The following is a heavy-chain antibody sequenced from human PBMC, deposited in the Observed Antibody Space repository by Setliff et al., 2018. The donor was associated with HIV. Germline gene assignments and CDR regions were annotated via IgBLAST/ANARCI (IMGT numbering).Heavy chain of an antibody. J-gene: IGHJ4*02. CDR1: GGSSNSYY. CDR3: ARIDPGKFWSLDC. V-gene: IGHV4-4*09. D-gene: IGHD1-1*01. CDR2: IYTSGGT. Sequence: SETLSLTCTVSGGSSNSYYWSWIRQPPGKGLEWIGYIYTSGGTNYNPSLKSRVTISVDTSRNQFSLRLSSVTAADTAVYYCARIDPGKFWSLDCWGRGTLVTVSS.